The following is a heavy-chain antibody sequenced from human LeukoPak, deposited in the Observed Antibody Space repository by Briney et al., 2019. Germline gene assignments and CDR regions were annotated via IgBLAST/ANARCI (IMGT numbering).Heavy chain of an antibody. CDR1: GGSFSGYY. V-gene: IGHV4-34*01. CDR2: INHSGST. CDR3: AKSRVTPPFRTLLPYY. D-gene: IGHD2-21*02. Sequence: SETLSLTCAVYGGSFSGYYWSWIRQPPGKGLEWIGEINHSGSTNYNPSLKSRVTISVHTSKNQFSLKLSSVTAADTAVSYCAKSRVTPPFRTLLPYYWGQGTLVTVSS. J-gene: IGHJ4*02.